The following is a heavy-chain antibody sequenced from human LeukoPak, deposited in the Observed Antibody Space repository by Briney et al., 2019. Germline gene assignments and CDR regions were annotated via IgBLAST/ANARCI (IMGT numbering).Heavy chain of an antibody. V-gene: IGHV1-18*01. CDR2: ISAYNGNT. Sequence: GASVKVSFKASGYTFTSYGISWVRQAPGQGLEWMGWISAYNGNTNYAQKLQGRVTMTTDTSTSTAYMELRSLRSDDTAVYYCARGRLLWFGELLGDLDYWGQGTLVTVSS. CDR1: GYTFTSYG. J-gene: IGHJ4*02. D-gene: IGHD3-10*01. CDR3: ARGRLLWFGELLGDLDY.